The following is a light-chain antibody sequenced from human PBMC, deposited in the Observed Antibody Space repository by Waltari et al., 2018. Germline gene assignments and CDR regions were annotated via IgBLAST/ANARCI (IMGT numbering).Light chain of an antibody. CDR2: RND. Sequence: QSVLTQPPSASGTPGQRVTISCSGSSSNIGSNYVYWYQQLPGTAPKVLIYRNDQRPSGVPDRFSGSKSGTSASLAISGLRSEDEADYYCAAWDDSLSVGVCGGGTKLTVL. V-gene: IGLV1-47*01. CDR3: AAWDDSLSVGV. J-gene: IGLJ3*02. CDR1: SSNIGSNY.